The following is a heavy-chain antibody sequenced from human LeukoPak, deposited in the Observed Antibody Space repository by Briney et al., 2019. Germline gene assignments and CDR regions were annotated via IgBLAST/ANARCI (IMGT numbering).Heavy chain of an antibody. D-gene: IGHD6-13*01. Sequence: ASVKVSCKASGYTFTGYYMHWVRQAPGQGLEWMGWISAYNGNTNYAQKLQGRVTMTTDTSTSTAYMELRSLRSDDTAVYYCARLAAAGPYYFDYWGQGTLVTVSS. CDR2: ISAYNGNT. V-gene: IGHV1-18*04. CDR1: GYTFTGYY. J-gene: IGHJ4*02. CDR3: ARLAAAGPYYFDY.